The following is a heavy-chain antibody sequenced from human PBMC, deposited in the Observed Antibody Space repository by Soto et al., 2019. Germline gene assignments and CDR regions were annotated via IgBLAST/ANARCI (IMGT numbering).Heavy chain of an antibody. CDR2: MNPKSGNT. J-gene: IGHJ4*02. V-gene: IGHV1-8*01. CDR1: GYTFTNYV. Sequence: ASVKVSCKASGYTFTNYVINWVRQATGHGLEWMGWMNPKSGNTGYAQQFQGRVIMTRSTSISTAYMELSSLRSEDTAVYYCVRVYGEIDYWGQGTLVTVSS. D-gene: IGHD3-10*01. CDR3: VRVYGEIDY.